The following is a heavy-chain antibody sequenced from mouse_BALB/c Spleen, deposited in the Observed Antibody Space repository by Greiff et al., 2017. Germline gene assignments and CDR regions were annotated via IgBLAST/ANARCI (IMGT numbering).Heavy chain of an antibody. D-gene: IGHD2-14*01. Sequence: VKLQESGPGLVAPSQSLSITCTVSGFSLTSYGVHWVRQPPGKGLEWLGVIWAGGSTNYNSALMSRLSISKDNSKSQVFLKMNSLQTDDTAMYYCAREAYYRTWFAYWGQGTLVTVSA. J-gene: IGHJ3*01. CDR2: IWAGGST. V-gene: IGHV2-9*02. CDR1: GFSLTSYG. CDR3: AREAYYRTWFAY.